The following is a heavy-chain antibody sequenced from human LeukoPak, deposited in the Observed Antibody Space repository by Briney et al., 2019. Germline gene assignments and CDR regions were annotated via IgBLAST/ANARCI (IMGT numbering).Heavy chain of an antibody. CDR3: ARAPSEIGGYYPEYFRH. D-gene: IGHD3-22*01. CDR1: GFTFSSYW. J-gene: IGHJ1*01. Sequence: GGSLRLSCAASGFTFSSYWMHWVRHAPGKGMVWVSRIKSDGSTRYADSVKGRFTISRDNAKNTVSLQMNSLRAEDTGVYYCARAPSEIGGYYPEYFRHWGQGTLVTVSP. CDR2: IKSDGST. V-gene: IGHV3-74*01.